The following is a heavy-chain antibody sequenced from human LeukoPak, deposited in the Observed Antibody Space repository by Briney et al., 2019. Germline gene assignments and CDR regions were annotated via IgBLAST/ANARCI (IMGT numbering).Heavy chain of an antibody. CDR1: GFTFSNYW. D-gene: IGHD4-17*01. V-gene: IGHV3-74*01. CDR2: INTDGRIT. J-gene: IGHJ4*02. CDR3: ARGGDNDYGDG. Sequence: GGSLRLSCAASGFTFSNYWMHWVRQAPGKGLVWLSRINTDGRITTYADSVKGRFTISRDNAKNTLYLQMNSLRAEDTAVYYCARGGDNDYGDGWGQGTLVTVSS.